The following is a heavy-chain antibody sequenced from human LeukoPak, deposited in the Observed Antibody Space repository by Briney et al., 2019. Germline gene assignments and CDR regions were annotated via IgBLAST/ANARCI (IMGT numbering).Heavy chain of an antibody. Sequence: GGSLRLSCAASGFTFSASLVSWVRQASGKGLEYIGHIRNSAERYATEYAESVRGRFTISRDDSKSTAYLQMDGLRIEDTAIYYCTPIVPNTASHDYWGQGTLVTVSS. D-gene: IGHD2-8*01. CDR1: GFTFSASL. CDR3: TPIVPNTASHDY. J-gene: IGHJ4*02. CDR2: IRNSAERYAT. V-gene: IGHV3-73*01.